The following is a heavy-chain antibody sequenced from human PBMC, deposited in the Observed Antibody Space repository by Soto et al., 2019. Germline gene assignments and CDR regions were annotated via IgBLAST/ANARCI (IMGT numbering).Heavy chain of an antibody. V-gene: IGHV4-4*07. J-gene: IGHJ6*02. CDR1: GGSISSYY. Sequence: SETLSLTCTVSGGSISSYYWSWIRQPAGKGLEWIGRIYTSGSTNYNPSLKSRVTMSVDTSKNQFSLKLSSVTAADTAVYYCAPISSGAGAGFHYGMDVWGQGTTVNVSS. CDR3: APISSGAGAGFHYGMDV. CDR2: IYTSGST. D-gene: IGHD6-13*01.